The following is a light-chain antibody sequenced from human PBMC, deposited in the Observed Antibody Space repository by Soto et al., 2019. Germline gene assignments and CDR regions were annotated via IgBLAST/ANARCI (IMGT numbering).Light chain of an antibody. V-gene: IGKV3-11*01. CDR1: QSCSSY. CDR3: QQEFT. J-gene: IGKJ3*01. Sequence: EIVLTQSPSTLSLSPGERATLSCRASQSCSSYLAWYQQKPGQAPRLLISDASNRATGIPARFSGSGSGADFTHTISSLEPEDFAVYYWQQEFTFGPGTKVDIK. CDR2: DAS.